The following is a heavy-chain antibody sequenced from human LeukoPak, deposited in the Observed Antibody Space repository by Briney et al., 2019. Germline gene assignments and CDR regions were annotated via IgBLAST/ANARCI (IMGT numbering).Heavy chain of an antibody. CDR1: GYTFTGYY. CDR2: INPNSGGT. CDR3: ARDGGDTRYYFDY. V-gene: IGHV1-2*04. J-gene: IGHJ4*02. Sequence: ASVKVSCKASGYTFTGYYMHWVRQAPGQGLEWMGWINPNSGGTNYAQKFQGWVTMTRDTSISTAYMELSSLRSEDTAVYYCARDGGDTRYYFDYWGQGTLVTVSS. D-gene: IGHD5-18*01.